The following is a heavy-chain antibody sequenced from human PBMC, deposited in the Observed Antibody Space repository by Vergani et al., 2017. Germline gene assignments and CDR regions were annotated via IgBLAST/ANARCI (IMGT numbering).Heavy chain of an antibody. D-gene: IGHD1-26*01. CDR2: IYPSGNT. V-gene: IGHV4-38-2*02. Sequence: QVQLHESGPGLVKPSQTLSLTCTVSGGSINSDFYCGWVRQPPGKWLEWIAAIYPSGNTYYNPSLNSPLTMSVETSKNQFSLKLNSMTAADTAVYYCARRPTWELGAFDIWGQGTLVTVSS. CDR3: ARRPTWELGAFDI. J-gene: IGHJ3*02. CDR1: GGSINSDFY.